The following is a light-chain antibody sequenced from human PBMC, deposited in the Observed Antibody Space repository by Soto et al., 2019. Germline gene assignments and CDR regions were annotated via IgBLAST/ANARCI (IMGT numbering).Light chain of an antibody. CDR1: RDVGSD. V-gene: IGKV1-6*01. CDR3: LQDYGDSWT. Sequence: TQMTQSPLSLSASVGEKIIITCRASRDVGSDVSWYQQKPGQAPKLVIYAASNLYTGVPSRFSGRRSGTEFTLTISSLQPEDFAAYYCLQDYGDSWTFGQGTKVEIE. CDR2: AAS. J-gene: IGKJ1*01.